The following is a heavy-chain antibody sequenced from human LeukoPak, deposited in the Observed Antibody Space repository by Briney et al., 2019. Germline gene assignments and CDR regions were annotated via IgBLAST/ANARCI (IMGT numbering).Heavy chain of an antibody. CDR1: GFTFSSYA. CDR2: ISGSGGST. D-gene: IGHD3-22*01. Sequence: GGSLRLSCAASGFTFSSYAMSWVRQAPGKGLEWVSAISGSGGSTYYADSVKGRFTISRDNSKNTLYLQMNSLRAEDTAVYYCAKDRSRSQYYYDSSGYPLDAFDIWGQGTMVTVSS. V-gene: IGHV3-23*01. J-gene: IGHJ3*02. CDR3: AKDRSRSQYYYDSSGYPLDAFDI.